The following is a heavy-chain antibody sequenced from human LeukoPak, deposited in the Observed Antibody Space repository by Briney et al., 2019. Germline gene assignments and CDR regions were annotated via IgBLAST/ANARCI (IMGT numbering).Heavy chain of an antibody. CDR1: GGTFSSYA. Sequence: ASVKVSCKASGGTFSSYAISWVRQAPGQGLEWMGGIIPIFGTANYAQKFQGRVTITADESTSTAYMELSSLRSEDTAVYYCAINGGIAAAGMIDIWGQGTMVTVSS. D-gene: IGHD6-13*01. J-gene: IGHJ3*02. V-gene: IGHV1-69*13. CDR2: IIPIFGTA. CDR3: AINGGIAAAGMIDI.